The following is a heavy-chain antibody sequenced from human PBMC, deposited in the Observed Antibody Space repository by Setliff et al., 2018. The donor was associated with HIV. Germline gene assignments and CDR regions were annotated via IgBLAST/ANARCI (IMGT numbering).Heavy chain of an antibody. CDR2: INHSGGT. CDR1: NGSFNGYY. Sequence: LSLTCAVYNGSFNGYYWSWIRQPPGKGLEWIGGINHSGGTTYNPSLNGRVGISVDTSKNQFSLKLITLTVADTAVYYCALLEVPFIGGRIPSFWGQGTLVTVS. V-gene: IGHV4-34*01. CDR3: ALLEVPFIGGRIPSF. D-gene: IGHD3-16*01. J-gene: IGHJ4*02.